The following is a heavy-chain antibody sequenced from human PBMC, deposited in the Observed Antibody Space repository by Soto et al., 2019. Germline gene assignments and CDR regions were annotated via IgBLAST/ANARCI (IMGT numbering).Heavy chain of an antibody. CDR3: AKGLSVIQEWIIDGH. CDR2: MSYDGNKK. V-gene: IGHV3-30*18. D-gene: IGHD5-18*01. CDR1: GFTLSSYG. J-gene: IGHJ4*02. Sequence: QVQLVESGGGVVQPGRSLRLSCAVSGFTLSSYGIHWVRQAPGKGLEWVAFMSYDGNKKSYADSVKGRFTISRDNSKNLLYLHIDSLRAEDTAMYYCAKGLSVIQEWIIDGHWGQGTQVSVSS.